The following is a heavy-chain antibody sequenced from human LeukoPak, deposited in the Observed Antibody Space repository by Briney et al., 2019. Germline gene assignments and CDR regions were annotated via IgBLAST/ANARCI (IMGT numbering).Heavy chain of an antibody. CDR1: GFTVSSNY. J-gene: IGHJ4*02. CDR3: ARGSGTTPTRN. V-gene: IGHV3-66*01. CDR2: IYSGGST. D-gene: IGHD1-26*01. Sequence: GGSLRLSCAASGFTVSSNYMSWVRQAPGKGLEWVSVIYSGGSTYYADSVKGRFTISRDNSRNTLYLQMNSLRAEDTAVYYCARGSGTTPTRNWGQGTLVTVSS.